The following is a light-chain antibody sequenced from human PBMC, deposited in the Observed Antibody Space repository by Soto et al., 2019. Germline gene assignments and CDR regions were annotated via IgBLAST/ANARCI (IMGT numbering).Light chain of an antibody. CDR2: GVS. CDR1: GSDVVGYDY. Sequence: QSVLTQPPSASGSLGQSVTISCTGTGSDVVGYDYVSWYQQHPGKPPQLMIYGVSKRPSGVPDRFSGSKSGNTASLTVSGLQAEDEADYYCCSFAGSYNFYVFGAGTKVTVL. CDR3: CSFAGSYNFYV. J-gene: IGLJ1*01. V-gene: IGLV2-8*01.